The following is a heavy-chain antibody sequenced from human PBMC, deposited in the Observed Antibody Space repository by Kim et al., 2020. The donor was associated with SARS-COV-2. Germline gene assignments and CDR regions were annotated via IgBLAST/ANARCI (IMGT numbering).Heavy chain of an antibody. CDR2: ISYDGSNK. V-gene: IGHV3-30*18. CDR1: GFTFSSYG. J-gene: IGHJ4*02. CDR3: AKGPRGAYYYGSGSYYNY. Sequence: GGSLRLSCAASGFTFSSYGMHWVRHAPGKGLEWVAVISYDGSNKYYADSVKGRFTISRDNSKNTLYLQMNSLRAEDTAVYYCAKGPRGAYYYGSGSYYNYWGQGTLVTVSS. D-gene: IGHD3-10*01.